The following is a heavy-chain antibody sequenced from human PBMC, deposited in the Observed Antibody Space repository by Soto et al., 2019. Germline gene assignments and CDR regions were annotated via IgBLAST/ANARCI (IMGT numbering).Heavy chain of an antibody. V-gene: IGHV1-69*13. Sequence: GASVKVSCKASGGTFSSYAISCVRQAPGQGLEWMGGIIPIFGTANYAQKFQGRVTITADESTSTAYMELSSLRSEDTAVYYCARVVGHYYDSSGYYFDYWGQGTLVTVSS. CDR1: GGTFSSYA. CDR3: ARVVGHYYDSSGYYFDY. J-gene: IGHJ4*02. CDR2: IIPIFGTA. D-gene: IGHD3-22*01.